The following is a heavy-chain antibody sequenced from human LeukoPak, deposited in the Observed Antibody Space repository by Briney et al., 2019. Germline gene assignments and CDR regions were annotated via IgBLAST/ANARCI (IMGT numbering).Heavy chain of an antibody. D-gene: IGHD1-7*01. Sequence: GGSLRLSCAASGFTLSNAWMSWVRQAPGKGLEWVGRIKSKTDGGTTEHAAPVKGRFTISRDDSKNMLYLQMNSLKTEDTAVYYCTTVRFDWNYVSFDPWGQGTLVTVSS. CDR2: IKSKTDGGTT. CDR1: GFTLSNAW. V-gene: IGHV3-15*01. CDR3: TTVRFDWNYVSFDP. J-gene: IGHJ5*02.